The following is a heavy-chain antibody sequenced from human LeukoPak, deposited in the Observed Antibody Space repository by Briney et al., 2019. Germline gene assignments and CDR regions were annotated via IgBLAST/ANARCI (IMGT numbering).Heavy chain of an antibody. Sequence: GESLKISFKGSGYSFTSYWMGWVRQMPGKGLEWMGVIYPGDADTRYSPSFHGQVTISADKSIGTASLQWSRLKASDTAMSYCARHVGYSGSGSYPIDYWGQGTLVTVSS. J-gene: IGHJ4*02. CDR1: GYSFTSYW. D-gene: IGHD3-10*01. V-gene: IGHV5-51*01. CDR3: ARHVGYSGSGSYPIDY. CDR2: IYPGDADT.